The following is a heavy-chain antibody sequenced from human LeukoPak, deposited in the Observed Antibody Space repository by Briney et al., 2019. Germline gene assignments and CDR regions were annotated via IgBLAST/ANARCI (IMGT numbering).Heavy chain of an antibody. D-gene: IGHD1-26*01. CDR3: AREGHSGSYDY. J-gene: IGHJ4*02. CDR1: GGSISSSSYY. CDR2: IYYSGST. V-gene: IGHV4-39*07. Sequence: SETLSLTCTVSGGSISSSSYYWGWIRQPPGKGLEWIGSIYYSGSTYYNPSLKSRVTISVDTSKNQFSLKLRSVTAADTAVYYCAREGHSGSYDYWGQGTLVTVSS.